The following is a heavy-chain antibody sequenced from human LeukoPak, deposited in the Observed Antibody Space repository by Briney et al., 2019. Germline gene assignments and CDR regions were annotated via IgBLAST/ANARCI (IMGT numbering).Heavy chain of an antibody. Sequence: GASVKVSCKVSGHSLSDLSIHWVRQAPATGLEWMGGFDIEDAETIYAQAFEGSVIMTEDTATETAYMELSSVKSEDTAVYYCVAEVIEVTMGDYWGQGTLVTVSS. D-gene: IGHD4-11*01. CDR3: VAEVIEVTMGDY. CDR1: GHSLSDLS. V-gene: IGHV1-24*01. CDR2: FDIEDAET. J-gene: IGHJ4*02.